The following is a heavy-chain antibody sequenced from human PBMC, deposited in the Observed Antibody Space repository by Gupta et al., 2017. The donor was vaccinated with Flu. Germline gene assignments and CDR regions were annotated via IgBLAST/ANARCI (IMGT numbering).Heavy chain of an antibody. CDR2: INPDGSIT. CDR1: GFTVSTSY. CDR3: ATVTSGC. V-gene: IGHV3-74*03. D-gene: IGHD4-17*01. Sequence: EMQLVESGGGLVQPGGSLRLTCAASGFTVSTSYWPRVREAPGKGRVGVTRINPDGSITTYAESVKGRFTISRDNAKNTLYLQMNSLGDYDTAVYYCATVTSGCWGQGTLVTVSS. J-gene: IGHJ4*02.